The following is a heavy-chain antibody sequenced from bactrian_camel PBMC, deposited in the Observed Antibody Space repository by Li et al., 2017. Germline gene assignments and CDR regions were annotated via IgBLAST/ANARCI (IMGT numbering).Heavy chain of an antibody. D-gene: IGHD1*01. J-gene: IGHJ6*01. Sequence: QVQLVESGGDSVQAGGSLRLACRGSGYPNGYTFSRYCMAWFRQTPGKEREGVAAVNAASGSTKYEDSVKGRFTISHDNADDTLYLQMDSLKPEDTAMYYCATTRIPVGAFRRCPALDLSDFGVWGQGTQVTVS. CDR2: VNAASGST. V-gene: IGHV3S1*01. CDR3: ATTRIPVGAFRRCPALDLSDFGV. CDR1: GYPNGYTFSRYC.